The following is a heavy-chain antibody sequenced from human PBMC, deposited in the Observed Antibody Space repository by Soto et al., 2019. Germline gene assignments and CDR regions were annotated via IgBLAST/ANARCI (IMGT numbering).Heavy chain of an antibody. CDR1: GDTFTNFG. Sequence: HLVQSGPEVKKPGASITVSCKTSGDTFTNFGLSWVRQAPGQGLEWRGWIATYNSNRNYAQKFQGRLTLITDTSTSTAYMELKNLGYDDTAVYYCARVVRGVVNWFDPWGQGTLVTVSS. J-gene: IGHJ5*02. D-gene: IGHD3-10*01. V-gene: IGHV1-18*01. CDR2: IATYNSNR. CDR3: ARVVRGVVNWFDP.